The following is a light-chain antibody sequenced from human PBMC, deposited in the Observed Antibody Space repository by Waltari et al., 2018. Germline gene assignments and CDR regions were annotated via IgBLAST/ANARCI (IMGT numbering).Light chain of an antibody. CDR2: GIS. Sequence: EIVMTHTPATLTVSPGEHATLPCRASQSVRSNLAWYQQKPGQAPRLLIYGISTRATGVPARFSGSGSGTEFTLTISSLQSEDFAVYYCQQHNNWPLTFGQGTKVEIK. CDR1: QSVRSN. J-gene: IGKJ1*01. CDR3: QQHNNWPLT. V-gene: IGKV3-15*01.